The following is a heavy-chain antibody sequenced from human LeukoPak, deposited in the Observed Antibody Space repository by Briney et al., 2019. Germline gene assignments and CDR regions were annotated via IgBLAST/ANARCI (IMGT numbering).Heavy chain of an antibody. CDR1: GCTFSRSW. J-gene: IGHJ4*02. CDR3: AKLLGDVTTLDY. V-gene: IGHV3-7*01. Sequence: GGSLRLSCAGAGCTFSRSWMTWVRQARGKGLEWVASINQGGSVLHYMDSVKGRFTISRDNAENSVFLQMNNLRAEDTAVYYCAKLLGDVTTLDYWGQGTQVTVSS. CDR2: INQGGSVL. D-gene: IGHD3-16*01.